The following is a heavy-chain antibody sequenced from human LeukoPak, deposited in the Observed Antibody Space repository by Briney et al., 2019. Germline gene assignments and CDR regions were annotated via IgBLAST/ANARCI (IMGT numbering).Heavy chain of an antibody. D-gene: IGHD1-7*01. Sequence: GGSLRLSCAASGFTFSSYSMNWVRQAPGKGLEWVSSISSSSTYIHYADSEKGRFTISRDNAKNSLYLQMSSLRAEDTAVYYCARIRQRGTKYYFDYWGQGTLVTVSS. J-gene: IGHJ4*02. CDR1: GFTFSSYS. CDR2: ISSSSTYI. CDR3: ARIRQRGTKYYFDY. V-gene: IGHV3-21*01.